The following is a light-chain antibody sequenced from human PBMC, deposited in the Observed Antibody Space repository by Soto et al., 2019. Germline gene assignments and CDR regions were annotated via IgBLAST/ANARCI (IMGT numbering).Light chain of an antibody. J-gene: IGKJ1*01. CDR1: QSISSY. CDR2: AAS. Sequence: DIRMTQSPSSLSASVGDRVTITCRASQSISSYLNWYQQKPGKAPKLLIYAASSLQGGVPSRFSGSGSGTDFTLTISSLQPEDFATYYCQVSDATWTFGQGTKVDIK. CDR3: QVSDATWT. V-gene: IGKV1-39*01.